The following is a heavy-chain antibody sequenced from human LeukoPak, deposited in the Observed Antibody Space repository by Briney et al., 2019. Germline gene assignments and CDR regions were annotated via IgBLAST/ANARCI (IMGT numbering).Heavy chain of an antibody. V-gene: IGHV4-59*08. J-gene: IGHJ5*02. CDR1: GGSISSDY. Sequence: SETLSLTCTVSGGSISSDYWQWIRQPPGKGLEWIGYIYNSGNNNYNPSLKSRVTISVDTSKNQFSLKLTSVTAADTAVYYCATRGSWGQGTLVTVSS. D-gene: IGHD3-10*01. CDR3: ATRGS. CDR2: IYNSGNN.